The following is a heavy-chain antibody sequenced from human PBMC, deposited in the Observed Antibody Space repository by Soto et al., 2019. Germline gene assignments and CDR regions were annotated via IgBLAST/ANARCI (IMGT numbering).Heavy chain of an antibody. CDR1: GYIFTRYY. J-gene: IGHJ6*02. V-gene: IGHV1-46*04. CDR3: ARDANGYGMDV. CDR2: INPAGGAA. Sequence: QMKLVQSGAEVEEPGASVRISCKASGYIFTRYYMYWVRQAPGQGLEWMGIINPAGGAANYAQKLQGRVTMTGYTSTSTVYTELRSLRSDDTATYYCARDANGYGMDVWGQGTTVTVSS.